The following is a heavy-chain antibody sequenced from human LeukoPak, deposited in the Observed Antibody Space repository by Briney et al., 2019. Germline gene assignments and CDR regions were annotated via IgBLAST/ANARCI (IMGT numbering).Heavy chain of an antibody. D-gene: IGHD3-10*01. V-gene: IGHV3-66*01. Sequence: PGGSLRLSCAASGFTFSSYGMHWVRQAPGKGLEWVSVIYSGGSTYYADSVKGRFTISRDNSKNTLYLQMNSLRAEDTAVYYCAREGSRDGPLGPNWFDPWGQGTLVTVSS. CDR2: IYSGGST. CDR3: AREGSRDGPLGPNWFDP. CDR1: GFTFSSYG. J-gene: IGHJ5*02.